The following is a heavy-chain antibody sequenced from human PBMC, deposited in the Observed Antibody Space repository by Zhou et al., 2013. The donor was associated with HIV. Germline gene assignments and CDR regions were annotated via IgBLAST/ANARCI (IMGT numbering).Heavy chain of an antibody. CDR1: GGTFRSYV. J-gene: IGHJ4*02. CDR3: ASDTERYCNGTICYWSFDS. Sequence: QVQLVQSGAEVKRPGSSVKVSCKASGGTFRSYVISWVRQAPGQGLEWMGGVIPIFKTTNNARKFQGRLTITTDESTSTAYMELSGLRSEDTAVYYCASDTERYCNGTICYWSFDSWGQGTLVAVSS. V-gene: IGHV1-69*05. CDR2: VIPIFKTT. D-gene: IGHD2-2*01.